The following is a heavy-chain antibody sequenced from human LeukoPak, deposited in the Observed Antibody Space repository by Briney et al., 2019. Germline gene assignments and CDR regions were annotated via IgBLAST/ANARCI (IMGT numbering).Heavy chain of an antibody. CDR3: ARDGLVVPPHNWFDP. J-gene: IGHJ5*02. Sequence: SETLSLTCTVSGGSISSSSYYWGWIRQPPGKGLEWIGSIYYSGSTYYNPSLKSRVTISVDTSKNQFSLKLSSVTAADTAVYYCARDGLVVPPHNWFDPWAREPWSPSPQ. CDR1: GGSISSSSYY. CDR2: IYYSGST. V-gene: IGHV4-39*07. D-gene: IGHD2-2*01.